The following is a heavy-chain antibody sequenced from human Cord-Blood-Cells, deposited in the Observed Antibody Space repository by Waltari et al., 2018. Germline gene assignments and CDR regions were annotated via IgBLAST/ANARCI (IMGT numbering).Heavy chain of an antibody. D-gene: IGHD3-3*01. CDR1: GYSISSVYY. J-gene: IGHJ4*02. V-gene: IGHV4-38-2*02. CDR3: ARGVWSGYYTM. CDR2: IYHSGST. Sequence: QVQLQESGPGLVKPSETLSLTCTVSGYSISSVYYWGWIRQPTGKGLEWIGSIYHSGSTYYNPSLKSRVTISVDTSKNQFSLKLSSVTAADTAVYYCARGVWSGYYTMWGQGTLVTVSS.